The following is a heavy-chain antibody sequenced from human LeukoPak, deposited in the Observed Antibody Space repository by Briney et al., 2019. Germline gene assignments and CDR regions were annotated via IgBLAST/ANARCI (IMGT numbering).Heavy chain of an antibody. D-gene: IGHD3-22*01. CDR2: INAGNGNT. J-gene: IGHJ3*02. V-gene: IGHV1-3*01. CDR1: GYTFTSYA. Sequence: ASVKVSCKASGYTFTSYAMHWVRQAPGQRLEWMGWINAGNGNTKYSQKFQGRVTITRDTSASTAYMELSSLRSEDTAVYYCARASYYYDSSGYPYAFDIWGQGTMVTVSS. CDR3: ARASYYYDSSGYPYAFDI.